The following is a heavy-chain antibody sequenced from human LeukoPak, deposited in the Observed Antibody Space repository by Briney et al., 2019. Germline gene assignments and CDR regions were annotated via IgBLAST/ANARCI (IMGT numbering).Heavy chain of an antibody. Sequence: PSETLSLTCTVSGGSISSGDYYWSWIRQPPGKGLEWIGYIYYSGSTYYNPSLKSRVTISVDTSKNQFSLKLSSVTAADTAVYYCAREVKANLGHNWFDPWGQGTLVTVSS. J-gene: IGHJ5*02. V-gene: IGHV4-30-4*01. CDR3: AREVKANLGHNWFDP. CDR1: GGSISSGDYY. CDR2: IYYSGST. D-gene: IGHD2-8*01.